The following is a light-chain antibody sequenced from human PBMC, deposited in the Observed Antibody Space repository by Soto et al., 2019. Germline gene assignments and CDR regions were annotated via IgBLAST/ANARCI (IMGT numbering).Light chain of an antibody. Sequence: EIVLTQSPGTLSLSPGERATLSCRASQSVASRNLAWYQQKSGQAPRLLIYGASSRAIHTPDRFSGSGSGTDFTLTISRLEPEDFAVYYCQQYNNWPRTFGQGTKVDIK. CDR2: GAS. CDR3: QQYNNWPRT. CDR1: QSVASRN. V-gene: IGKV3-20*01. J-gene: IGKJ1*01.